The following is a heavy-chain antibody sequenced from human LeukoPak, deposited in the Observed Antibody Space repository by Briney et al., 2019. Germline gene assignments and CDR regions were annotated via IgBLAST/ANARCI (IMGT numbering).Heavy chain of an antibody. CDR3: AKAPVTTCRGAFCYPFDY. D-gene: IGHD2-15*01. V-gene: IGHV3-23*01. Sequence: GGSLRLSCAASGFTFSNYAMSWVRQAPGKGLGWVSAISDTGNTYHADSVKGRFTISRVSSKNTLFLQMNRLRPEDAAVYYCAKAPVTTCRGAFCYPFDYWGLGTLVTVSS. J-gene: IGHJ4*02. CDR2: ISDTGNT. CDR1: GFTFSNYA.